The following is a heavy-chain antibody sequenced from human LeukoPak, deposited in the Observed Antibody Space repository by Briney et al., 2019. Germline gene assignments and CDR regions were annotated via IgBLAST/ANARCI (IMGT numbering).Heavy chain of an antibody. V-gene: IGHV3-66*02. CDR1: GFTVNRNV. D-gene: IGHD1-14*01. J-gene: IGHJ6*03. CDR2: IYSDDRA. Sequence: GGSLRLSCVASGFTVNRNVMSWVRQAPGKGLEWVSLIYSDDRACYADSVKGRFTISRNKSKNTLFLQMSSLKPEDTAIYYCARDLAGFEEPRYYYYMDVWGKGTTVTVSS. CDR3: ARDLAGFEEPRYYYYMDV.